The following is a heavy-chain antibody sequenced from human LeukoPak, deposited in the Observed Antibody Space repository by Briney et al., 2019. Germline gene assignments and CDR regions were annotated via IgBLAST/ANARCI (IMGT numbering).Heavy chain of an antibody. D-gene: IGHD6-19*01. CDR1: GFTFSSYS. Sequence: GGSLRLSCAASGFTFSSYSMNWVRQAPGKGLEWVSSISSSSSYIYYADSVKGRFTISRDNAKNSLYLQMNSLRAEDTAVYCCARHPYIAVAGTYYYYGMDVWGQGTTVTVSS. J-gene: IGHJ6*02. CDR3: ARHPYIAVAGTYYYYGMDV. CDR2: ISSSSSYI. V-gene: IGHV3-21*01.